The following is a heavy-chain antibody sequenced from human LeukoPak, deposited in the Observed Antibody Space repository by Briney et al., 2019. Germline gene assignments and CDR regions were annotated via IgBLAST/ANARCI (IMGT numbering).Heavy chain of an antibody. D-gene: IGHD2-15*01. CDR2: INHSGST. V-gene: IGHV4-34*01. CDR3: ARGRGDIVVVVAATASNWFDP. Sequence: ASETLSLTCAVYGGFFSGYYWSWIRQPPGKGLEWIGEINHSGSTNYNPSLKSRVTISVDTSKNQFSLKLSSVTAADTAVYYCARGRGDIVVVVAATASNWFDPWGQGTLVTVSS. CDR1: GGFFSGYY. J-gene: IGHJ5*02.